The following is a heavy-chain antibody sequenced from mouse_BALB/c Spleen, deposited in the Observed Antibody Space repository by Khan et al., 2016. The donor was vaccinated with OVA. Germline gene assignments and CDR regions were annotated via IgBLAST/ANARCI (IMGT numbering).Heavy chain of an antibody. CDR1: GYTFTSYW. CDR3: ARENYYGRGCYAMDY. V-gene: IGHV1S41*01. J-gene: IGHJ4*01. Sequence: DLVKPVASVKLSCKASGYTFTSYWINWIKQRPGQGLEWIGRIGPGSSNAYYNDMFKGKATLTVDTSSNTAYIQLSSLSSEDSAVYFCARENYYGRGCYAMDYWGQGVSVTVSA. CDR2: IGPGSSNA. D-gene: IGHD1-1*01.